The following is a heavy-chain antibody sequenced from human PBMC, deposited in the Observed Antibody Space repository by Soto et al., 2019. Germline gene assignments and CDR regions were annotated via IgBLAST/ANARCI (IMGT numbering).Heavy chain of an antibody. D-gene: IGHD3-3*01. CDR2: INPNSGGT. Sequence: ASVKVSCKASGYTFTGYYMHWVRQAPGQGLEWMGWINPNSGGTNYAQKFQGWVTMTRDTSISTAYMELSRLRSGDTAVYYCARDASAYYDFWSGYYTGHGYFAYWGQGTLVTVSS. V-gene: IGHV1-2*04. CDR1: GYTFTGYY. CDR3: ARDASAYYDFWSGYYTGHGYFAY. J-gene: IGHJ4*02.